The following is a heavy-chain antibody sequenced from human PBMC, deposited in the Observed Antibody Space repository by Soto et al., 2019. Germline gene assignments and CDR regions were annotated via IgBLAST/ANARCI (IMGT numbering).Heavy chain of an antibody. J-gene: IGHJ5*02. CDR2: ISDGGST. Sequence: SATLSLTCNVSGGSIYTYYWNWIRQSPGKGLEWIGYISDGGSTNYNPSLKSRVTISVDTSKKQVSLKLSSVTAADTAVYYCAREGSGSYQTFDPLGQGTLVTVSS. CDR3: AREGSGSYQTFDP. D-gene: IGHD3-10*01. CDR1: GGSIYTYY. V-gene: IGHV4-59*01.